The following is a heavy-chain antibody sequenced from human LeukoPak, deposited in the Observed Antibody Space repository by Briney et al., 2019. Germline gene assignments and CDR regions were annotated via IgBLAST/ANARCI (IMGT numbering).Heavy chain of an antibody. Sequence: SETLSLTCTVSGYSISSGYYWNWIRQPPGKGLEWIGEINNSGSTNYNPSLKSRVTISGDTSKNQFSLKLSSVTAADTAVYYCARDLGYCSGGSCYYYFDYWGQGTLVTVSS. V-gene: IGHV4-38-2*02. CDR1: GYSISSGYY. CDR3: ARDLGYCSGGSCYYYFDY. D-gene: IGHD2-15*01. CDR2: INNSGST. J-gene: IGHJ4*02.